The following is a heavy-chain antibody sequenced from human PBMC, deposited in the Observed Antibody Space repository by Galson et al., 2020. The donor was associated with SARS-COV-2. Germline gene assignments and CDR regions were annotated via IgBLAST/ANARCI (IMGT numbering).Heavy chain of an antibody. V-gene: IGHV2-5*02. D-gene: IGHD6-19*01. CDR1: GFSISTTGVG. Sequence: VSGPTLVKPTQTLTLTCTLSGFSISTTGVGVGWIRQPPGKALEWLAHIYWDDDKLYSPSLKSRLTISKDTSKNQVVLSMTNMDPVDTATYYCARWWTAVAGTDYWGQGTLVIVSS. J-gene: IGHJ4*02. CDR3: ARWWTAVAGTDY. CDR2: IYWDDDK.